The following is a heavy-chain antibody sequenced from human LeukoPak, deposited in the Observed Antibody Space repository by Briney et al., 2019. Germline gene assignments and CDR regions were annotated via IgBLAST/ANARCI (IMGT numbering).Heavy chain of an antibody. Sequence: GGSLRLSCAASGFTFSSYWMSWVRQAPGKGLEWVANIKQDGSEKYYVDSVKGRFTISRDNAKNSLYLQRNSLRAEDTAVYYCARRARQWLVPDFDYWGHGTLVTVSS. V-gene: IGHV3-7*01. CDR2: IKQDGSEK. D-gene: IGHD6-19*01. J-gene: IGHJ4*01. CDR1: GFTFSSYW. CDR3: ARRARQWLVPDFDY.